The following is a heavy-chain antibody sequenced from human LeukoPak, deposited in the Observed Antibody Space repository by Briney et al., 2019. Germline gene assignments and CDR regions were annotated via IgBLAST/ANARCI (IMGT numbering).Heavy chain of an antibody. J-gene: IGHJ2*01. CDR3: AKDYCSSTSCYMRGYWYFDL. D-gene: IGHD2-2*02. CDR1: GFTFDDYA. Sequence: SLRLSCAASGFTFDDYAMHWVRQAPGKGLEWVSGISWNSGSIGYADSVKGRFTISRDNAKNSLYLQMNSLRAEDTALYYCAKDYCSSTSCYMRGYWYFDLWGRGTLVTVSS. CDR2: ISWNSGSI. V-gene: IGHV3-9*01.